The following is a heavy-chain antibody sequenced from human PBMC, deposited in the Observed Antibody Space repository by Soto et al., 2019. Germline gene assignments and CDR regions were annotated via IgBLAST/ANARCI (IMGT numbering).Heavy chain of an antibody. Sequence: SVKVSCKASGGTFSSYAISWVRQAPGQGLEWMGGIIPIFGTANYAQKFQGRVTITADESTSTAYMELSSLRSEDTAVYYCARTSGSYNWFDPWGQGTPVTVSS. V-gene: IGHV1-69*13. CDR1: GGTFSSYA. CDR3: ARTSGSYNWFDP. CDR2: IIPIFGTA. J-gene: IGHJ5*02. D-gene: IGHD1-26*01.